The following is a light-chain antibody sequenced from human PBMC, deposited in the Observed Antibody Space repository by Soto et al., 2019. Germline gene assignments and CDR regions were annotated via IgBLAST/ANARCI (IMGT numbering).Light chain of an antibody. Sequence: EIVMTQTPLSLSVTPGQPASISCKPSRSLVYSDGETYVYWYVQKAGQPPQLLIYAVSKRFSGVPDRFSGSGSVTDFTLKISRVEAEDAGVYYCMQTVKFPWTFGQGTKVEI. J-gene: IGKJ1*01. V-gene: IGKV2D-29*01. CDR1: RSLVYSDGETY. CDR3: MQTVKFPWT. CDR2: AVS.